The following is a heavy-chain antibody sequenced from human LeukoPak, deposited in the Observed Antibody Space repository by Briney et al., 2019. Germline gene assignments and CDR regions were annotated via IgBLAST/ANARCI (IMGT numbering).Heavy chain of an antibody. J-gene: IGHJ4*02. Sequence: GGSLRLSCAASGFTFSSYGMHWVRQAPGRGLEWVAFIRYDGSNKYYADSVKGRFTIYRDNSKNTLYLQMNSLRAEDTAVYYCAKLTWDDFWSGLFDYWGQGTLVTVSS. V-gene: IGHV3-30*02. CDR2: IRYDGSNK. CDR3: AKLTWDDFWSGLFDY. D-gene: IGHD3-3*01. CDR1: GFTFSSYG.